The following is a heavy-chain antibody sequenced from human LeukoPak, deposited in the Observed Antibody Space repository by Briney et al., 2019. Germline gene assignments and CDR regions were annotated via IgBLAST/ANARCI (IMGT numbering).Heavy chain of an antibody. CDR1: GGSINSLDL. V-gene: IGHV4-4*02. CDR2: MYLSGTT. J-gene: IGHJ4*02. D-gene: IGHD3-22*01. CDR3: AGLVGRYSSGLYYYYFDY. Sequence: SGTLSLTCTVSGGSINSLDLWSWVRQPPGKGLEWIGEMYLSGTTHSNPSVKSRVTISIDKSKNQFFLNLSSVTAADTAVYYCAGLVGRYSSGLYYYYFDYWGQGTLVTVSS.